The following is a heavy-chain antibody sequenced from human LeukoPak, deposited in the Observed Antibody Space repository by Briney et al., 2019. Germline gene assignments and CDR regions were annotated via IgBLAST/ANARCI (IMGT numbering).Heavy chain of an antibody. CDR3: AKDLTVPAAPRGAFDI. CDR2: IRYDGSNK. J-gene: IGHJ3*02. V-gene: IGHV3-30*02. D-gene: IGHD2-2*01. Sequence: GGSLRPSCAASGFTFSSYGMHWVRQAPGKGLEWVAFIRYDGSNKYYADSVKGRFTISRDNSKNTLYLQMNSLRAEDTAVYYCAKDLTVPAAPRGAFDIWGQGTMVTVSS. CDR1: GFTFSSYG.